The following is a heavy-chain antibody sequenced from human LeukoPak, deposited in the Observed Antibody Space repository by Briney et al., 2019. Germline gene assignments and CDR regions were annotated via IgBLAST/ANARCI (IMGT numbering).Heavy chain of an antibody. D-gene: IGHD2-15*01. CDR3: ARGGSSSGGYFYYMDV. CDR1: GGSISTYY. Sequence: PSETPSLTCTVSGGSISTYYWSWIRQPPGKGLEWIGYFYFSGSTKYNPSLKSRVTLSVDTSKNQFSLNLNSVTAADTAVYYCARGGSSSGGYFYYMDVWGKGTTVTVSS. CDR2: FYFSGST. V-gene: IGHV4-59*01. J-gene: IGHJ6*03.